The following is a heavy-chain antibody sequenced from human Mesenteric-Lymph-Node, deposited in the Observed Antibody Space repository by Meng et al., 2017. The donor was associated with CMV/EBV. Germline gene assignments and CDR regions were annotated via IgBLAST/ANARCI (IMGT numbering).Heavy chain of an antibody. V-gene: IGHV4-61*01. CDR1: GGPISSGSDY. CDR3: ARGMGATGPLDFDY. Sequence: SGGPISSGSDYWGCSRQPPGKGLEWIGYIYYSGSTNYNPSLKSRVTISVDTSKNQFSLKLSSVTAADTAVYYCARGMGATGPLDFDYWGQGTLVTVSS. CDR2: IYYSGST. J-gene: IGHJ4*02. D-gene: IGHD1-26*01.